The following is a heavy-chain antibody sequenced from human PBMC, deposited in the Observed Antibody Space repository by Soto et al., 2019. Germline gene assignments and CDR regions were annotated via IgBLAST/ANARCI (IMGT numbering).Heavy chain of an antibody. J-gene: IGHJ6*02. V-gene: IGHV4-30-2*01. CDR2: IYHSGST. CDR1: GGSISSGGYC. Sequence: SETLSLTCAVSGGSISSGGYCWSWIRQPPGKGLEWIGYIYHSGSTYYNPSLKSRVTISVDRSKNQFSLKLSSVTAADTAVYYCARSYYYDSSGYLDVWGQGTTVTVSS. D-gene: IGHD3-22*01. CDR3: ARSYYYDSSGYLDV.